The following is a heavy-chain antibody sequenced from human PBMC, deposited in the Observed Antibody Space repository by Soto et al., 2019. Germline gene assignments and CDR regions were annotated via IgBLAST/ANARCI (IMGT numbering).Heavy chain of an antibody. V-gene: IGHV3-30-3*01. CDR2: ISYDGSNK. D-gene: IGHD6-6*01. J-gene: IGHJ4*02. Sequence: QVQLVESGGGVVQPGRSLRLSCAASGFTFSSYAMHRVRQAPGKGLEWVAVISYDGSNKYYADSVKGRFTISRDNSKNTLYLQMNSLRAEDTAVYYCARDSAPITEYSSSGLVDYWGQGTLVTVSS. CDR3: ARDSAPITEYSSSGLVDY. CDR1: GFTFSSYA.